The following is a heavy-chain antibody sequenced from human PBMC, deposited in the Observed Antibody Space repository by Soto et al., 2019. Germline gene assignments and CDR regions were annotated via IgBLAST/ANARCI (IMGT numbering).Heavy chain of an antibody. Sequence: EVQLVESGGGLVQPGGSLRLSCAASGFTFNNFWMYWVRQTPEKGLVWASGINSDGTTTIYADSVKGRFTISRDNGKNTRYPQLHSQTDEETAIYYCVRAINWGQGTLVTVS. CDR3: VRAIN. CDR2: INSDGTTT. CDR1: GFTFNNFW. V-gene: IGHV3-74*01. J-gene: IGHJ1*01.